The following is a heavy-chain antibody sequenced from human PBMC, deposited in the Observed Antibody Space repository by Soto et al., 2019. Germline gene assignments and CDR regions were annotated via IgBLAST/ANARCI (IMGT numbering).Heavy chain of an antibody. J-gene: IGHJ4*02. CDR1: GGTFSSYA. V-gene: IGHV1-69*01. CDR3: ARSGTAMGGDYYFDY. D-gene: IGHD5-18*01. Sequence: QVQLVQSGAEVKKPGSSVKVSCKASGGTFSSYAISWVRQAPGQGLEWMGGIIPIFGTANYAQKFQGRVTITADESTSTAYMGLSSLRSEDTAVYYCARSGTAMGGDYYFDYWGQGTLVTVSS. CDR2: IIPIFGTA.